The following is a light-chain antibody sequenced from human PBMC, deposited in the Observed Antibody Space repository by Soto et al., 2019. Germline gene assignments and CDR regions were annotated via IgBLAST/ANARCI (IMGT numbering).Light chain of an antibody. CDR3: QQYNDWPLT. CDR1: QSVSSN. Sequence: EIFMTQSPVTLSVSPGERATLSCRASQSVSSNLAWYQQKPGQAPSLLIYGAFTRATGIPARFSGIGSGTEFTLTISSLQSEDFALYYCQQYNDWPLTFGQGTKVEI. J-gene: IGKJ1*01. CDR2: GAF. V-gene: IGKV3-15*01.